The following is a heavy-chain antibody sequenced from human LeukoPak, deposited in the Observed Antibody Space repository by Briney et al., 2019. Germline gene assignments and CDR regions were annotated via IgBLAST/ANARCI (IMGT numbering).Heavy chain of an antibody. CDR3: AREAGNLLRPYSSPADY. V-gene: IGHV1-2*02. CDR2: INPNSGGT. D-gene: IGHD3-22*01. CDR1: GYTFTGYY. J-gene: IGHJ4*02. Sequence: GASVKVSCKASGYTFTGYYMHWVRQAPGQGLEWMGWINPNSGGTNYAQKFQGRVTMTRDTSISTAYMELSRLRSDGTAVYYCAREAGNLLRPYSSPADYWGQGTLVTVSS.